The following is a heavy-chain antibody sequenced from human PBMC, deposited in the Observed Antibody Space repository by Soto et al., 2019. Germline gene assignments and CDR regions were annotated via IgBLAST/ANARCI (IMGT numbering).Heavy chain of an antibody. CDR3: ARALYYYDSSGTRPYYYYGMDV. CDR1: GFTFSSYG. V-gene: IGHV3-33*01. J-gene: IGHJ6*02. D-gene: IGHD3-22*01. CDR2: IWYDGSNK. Sequence: GGSLRLSCAASGFTFSSYGIHWVRQAPGKGLEWVAVIWYDGSNKYYADSVKGRFTISRDNSKNTLYLQMNSLRAEDTAVYYCARALYYYDSSGTRPYYYYGMDVWGQGTTVTVSS.